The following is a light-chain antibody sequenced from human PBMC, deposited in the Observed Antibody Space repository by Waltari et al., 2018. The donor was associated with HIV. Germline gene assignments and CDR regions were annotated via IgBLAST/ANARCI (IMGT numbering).Light chain of an antibody. Sequence: DIVMTQSPLSLALSLGERATINCKSSQSIFYSSKNANFLAWYQQKPGQSPKLLIYWASTRASGVPDRFSGSGSRTDFTLSISSLQSEDVAVYFCQQYYSTPPTFGQGTRVEIK. CDR3: QQYYSTPPT. CDR2: WAS. J-gene: IGKJ1*01. CDR1: QSIFYSSKNANF. V-gene: IGKV4-1*01.